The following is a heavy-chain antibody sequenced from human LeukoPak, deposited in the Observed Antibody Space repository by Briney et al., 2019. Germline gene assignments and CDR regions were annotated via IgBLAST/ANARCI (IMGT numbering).Heavy chain of an antibody. CDR1: GNYW. D-gene: IGHD2-15*01. J-gene: IGHJ5*02. CDR2: INSDGSWT. Sequence: GGSLRLSCAASGNYWMHWVRQVPGKGLVWVSHINSDGSWTSYADSVKGRFTISRDNAKNSLFLQMNSLRAEDTAVYYCASLPYCSGGSCHAEGFDPWGQGTLVTVSS. V-gene: IGHV3-74*01. CDR3: ASLPYCSGGSCHAEGFDP.